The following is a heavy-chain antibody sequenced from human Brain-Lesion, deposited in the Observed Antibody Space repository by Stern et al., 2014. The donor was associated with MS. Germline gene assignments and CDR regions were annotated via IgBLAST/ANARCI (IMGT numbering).Heavy chain of an antibody. Sequence: QVQLVPSGAEVKKPGASVKVSCKTSGYIFTGYYIHWVRQAPGQGLEWMAWINPNTGGTKYAQKVQGRVTMSRDTSISTAYVELSSLTSDDTAVYYCARDQRGITIFGVVTDYYYLGMDVWGQGTTVTVSS. CDR2: INPNTGGT. J-gene: IGHJ6*02. V-gene: IGHV1-2*02. CDR3: ARDQRGITIFGVVTDYYYLGMDV. CDR1: GYIFTGYY. D-gene: IGHD3-3*01.